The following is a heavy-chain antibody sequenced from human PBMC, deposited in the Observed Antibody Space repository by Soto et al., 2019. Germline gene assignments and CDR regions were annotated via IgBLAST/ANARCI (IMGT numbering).Heavy chain of an antibody. Sequence: GGSLRLSCAASGFTFSNYAVNWIRQAPGKGLEWVSYISSSSSNIYYADSVKGRFTISRDNAKNSLYLQMNSLRDEDTAVYYCARDGWLQFVMDYWGQGTLVTVSS. CDR3: ARDGWLQFVMDY. CDR2: ISSSSSNI. J-gene: IGHJ4*02. V-gene: IGHV3-48*02. CDR1: GFTFSNYA. D-gene: IGHD5-12*01.